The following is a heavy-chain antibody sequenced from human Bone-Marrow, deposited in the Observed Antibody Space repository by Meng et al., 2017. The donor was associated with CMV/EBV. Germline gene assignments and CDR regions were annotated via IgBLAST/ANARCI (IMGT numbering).Heavy chain of an antibody. CDR2: MNPNSGNT. V-gene: IGHV1-8*01. Sequence: ASVKVSCKASGYTFTSYDINWVRQATGQGLEWMGWMNPNSGNTGYAQKFQGRVTMTRDTSISTAYMELSSLTSEDTAVYSCARAPLGYSSGWYDYWGQGTLVTVSS. D-gene: IGHD6-19*01. CDR3: ARAPLGYSSGWYDY. CDR1: GYTFTSYD. J-gene: IGHJ4*02.